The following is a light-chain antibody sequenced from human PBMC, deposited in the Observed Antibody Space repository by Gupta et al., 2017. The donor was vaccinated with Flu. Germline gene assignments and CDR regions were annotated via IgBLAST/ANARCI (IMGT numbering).Light chain of an antibody. J-gene: IGLJ2*01. CDR3: QAWDSSTVI. Sequence: SPGRTATISCSGPKVGEKFVCWYQQKTGQSPVLVIFQDKKRASGIPERFSGSNSGNTATLTISGTRAMDEADYYCQAWDSSTVIFGGGTKLTVL. CDR2: QDK. CDR1: KVGEKF. V-gene: IGLV3-1*01.